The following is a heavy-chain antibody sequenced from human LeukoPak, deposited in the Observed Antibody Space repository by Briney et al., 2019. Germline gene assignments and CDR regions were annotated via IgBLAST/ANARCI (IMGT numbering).Heavy chain of an antibody. CDR1: GFTVSSNY. J-gene: IGHJ4*02. CDR2: IYSGGST. CDR3: ARAPYGSGSYYNV. V-gene: IGHV3-66*01. D-gene: IGHD3-10*01. Sequence: GGSLRLSCAASGFTVSSNYMSWVRQAPGKGLEWVSVIYSGGSTYYADSVKGRFTISRDNSKSTLYLQMNSLRAEDTAVYYCARAPYGSGSYYNVGGQGTLVTASS.